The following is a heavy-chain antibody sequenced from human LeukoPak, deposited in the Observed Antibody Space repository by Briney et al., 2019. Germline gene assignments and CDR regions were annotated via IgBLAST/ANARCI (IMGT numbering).Heavy chain of an antibody. D-gene: IGHD2-21*01. V-gene: IGHV7-4-1*02. CDR1: GYTFTSYA. J-gene: IGHJ4*02. CDR3: ARDPLVLWWSRKHYFDY. Sequence: ASVKVSCKASGYTFTSYAMNWVRQAPGRGLEWMGWINTNTGNPTYAQGFTGRFVFSLDTSVSTAYLQISSLKAEDTAVYYCARDPLVLWWSRKHYFDYWGQGTLVTVSS. CDR2: INTNTGNP.